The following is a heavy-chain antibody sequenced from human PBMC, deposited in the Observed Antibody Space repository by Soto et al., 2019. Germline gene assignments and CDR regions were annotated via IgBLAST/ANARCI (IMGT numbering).Heavy chain of an antibody. Sequence: GGSLRLSCAASGFTFSSYAMSWVRQAPGKGLEWVAVISYDGSNKYYADSVKGRFTISRDNSKKTLYLQMNSLRAEDTAVYYCARDGGWTWGGGDFDDAFDIWGQGTMVTVSS. J-gene: IGHJ3*02. CDR2: ISYDGSNK. CDR1: GFTFSSYA. D-gene: IGHD2-21*02. CDR3: ARDGGWTWGGGDFDDAFDI. V-gene: IGHV3-30-3*01.